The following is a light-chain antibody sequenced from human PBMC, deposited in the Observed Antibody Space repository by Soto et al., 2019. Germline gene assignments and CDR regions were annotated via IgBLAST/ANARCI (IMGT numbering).Light chain of an antibody. V-gene: IGKV3-20*01. Sequence: EIVLTQSPDTLSLSPGERATLSCRASQSVTTSLAWYQQKTGQPPRLLISDASRRATGIPVSFSGSESETDFTLTINRLEPEDFALYSCQHYHSGHRIAFGQGTRLEIK. CDR1: QSVTTS. J-gene: IGKJ5*01. CDR3: QHYHSGHRIA. CDR2: DAS.